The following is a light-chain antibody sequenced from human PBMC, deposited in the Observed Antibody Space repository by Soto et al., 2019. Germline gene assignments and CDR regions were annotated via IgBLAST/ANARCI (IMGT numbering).Light chain of an antibody. CDR2: EVS. J-gene: IGLJ2*01. V-gene: IGLV2-14*01. CDR1: SSDVGSYKY. CDR3: SSYATNRDVL. Sequence: QSVLTQPASVSGSPGQSITISCTGTSSDVGSYKYVSWYQQHPGKAPKLIIYEVSDRPSGVSNRFSGSKSGNTASLTISGLEAEDDADYYCSSYATNRDVLFGGGTKVTVL.